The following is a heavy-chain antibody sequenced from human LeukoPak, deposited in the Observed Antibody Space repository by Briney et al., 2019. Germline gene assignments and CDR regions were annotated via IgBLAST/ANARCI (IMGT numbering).Heavy chain of an antibody. CDR1: GGSIRSYY. Sequence: SETLSLTCTVSGGSIRSYYWSWIRQPPGQGLEWIGYIYYRGSTNYNPSLKSRVTISVDTSKNQFSLKLGSVTAADTAVYYCACLSGSYYKGEDYWGQGTLVTVSS. J-gene: IGHJ4*02. D-gene: IGHD3-10*01. V-gene: IGHV4-59*01. CDR3: ACLSGSYYKGEDY. CDR2: IYYRGST.